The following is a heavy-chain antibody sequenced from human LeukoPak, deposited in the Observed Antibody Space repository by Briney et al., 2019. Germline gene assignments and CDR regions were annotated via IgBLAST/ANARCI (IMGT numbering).Heavy chain of an antibody. V-gene: IGHV1-2*02. CDR1: GYTFTGYY. CDR2: INPNSGGT. J-gene: IGHJ5*02. D-gene: IGHD3-10*01. CDR3: ARDGVLLWFGEFTARNWFDP. Sequence: ASVKVSCKASGYTFTGYYMHWVRQAPGQGLEWMGWINPNSGGTNYAQTFQGRVTMTRDTSISTAYMELSRLRSDDTAVYYCARDGVLLWFGEFTARNWFDPWGQGTLVTVSS.